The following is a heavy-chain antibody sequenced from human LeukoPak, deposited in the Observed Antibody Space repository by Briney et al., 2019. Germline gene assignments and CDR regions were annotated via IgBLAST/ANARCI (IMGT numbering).Heavy chain of an antibody. D-gene: IGHD6-13*01. CDR3: ARDRQQLVKDWFDP. CDR1: GYTFPGYY. V-gene: IGHV1-2*02. Sequence: ASVKVSCKASGYTFPGYYMHWVRQAPGQGLEWMGWINPNSGGTKFAQEFQGRVTMTRETSISTAYMELSRLRSDDTAVYYCARDRQQLVKDWFDPWGQGTLVTVSS. J-gene: IGHJ5*02. CDR2: INPNSGGT.